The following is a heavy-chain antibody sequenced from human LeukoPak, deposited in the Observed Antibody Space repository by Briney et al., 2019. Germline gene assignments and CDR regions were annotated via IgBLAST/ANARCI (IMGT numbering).Heavy chain of an antibody. V-gene: IGHV3-48*03. CDR3: ARDCGGGSCYGPYDAFDI. D-gene: IGHD2-15*01. J-gene: IGHJ3*02. CDR1: GFTFSSYE. Sequence: PGGSLRLSCAASGFTFSSYEMNWVRQAPGKGLEWVSYIGSSGSTIYYADSVKGRFTISRDNAKNSLYLQMNSLRAEDTAVYYCARDCGGGSCYGPYDAFDIWGQGTMVTVSS. CDR2: IGSSGSTI.